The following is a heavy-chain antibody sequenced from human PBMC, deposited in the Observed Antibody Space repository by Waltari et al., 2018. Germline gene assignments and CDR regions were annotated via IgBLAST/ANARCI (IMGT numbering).Heavy chain of an antibody. J-gene: IGHJ4*02. CDR1: GYTFTSYD. CDR3: ARALTDYYGSGSYYEDY. CDR2: MNPNSGNT. D-gene: IGHD3-10*01. V-gene: IGHV1-8*02. Sequence: VQLVQSGAEVKKPGASVKVSCKASGYTFTSYDINGVHQATGQGLEWMGWMNPNSGNTGYAQKFQGRVTMTRNTSVSTAYMELSSLRSEDTAVYYCARALTDYYGSGSYYEDYWGQGTLVTVSS.